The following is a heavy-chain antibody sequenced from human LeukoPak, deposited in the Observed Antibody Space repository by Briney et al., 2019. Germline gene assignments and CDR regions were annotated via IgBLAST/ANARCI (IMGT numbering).Heavy chain of an antibody. CDR2: IKEDGSRA. D-gene: IGHD3-10*01. V-gene: IGHV3-7*01. CDR3: ASDRAFSQFDY. CDR1: GFSFSSAW. Sequence: GGSLRLSCGASGFSFSSAWMSWVRQAPGKGLEWVASIKEDGSRADYVDSVRGRFTVSRDNTKNSLFLQMNSLRVDDTAVYYCASDRAFSQFDYWGQGTLVTVSS. J-gene: IGHJ4*02.